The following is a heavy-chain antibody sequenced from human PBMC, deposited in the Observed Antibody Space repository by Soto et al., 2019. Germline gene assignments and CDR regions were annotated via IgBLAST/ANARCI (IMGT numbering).Heavy chain of an antibody. D-gene: IGHD2-21*02. V-gene: IGHV4-4*01. CDR1: GGTVASSHW. CDR3: AREIVTAGGNNYFDP. J-gene: IGHJ5*02. CDR2: VYHTGDT. Sequence: LSLTCGVSGGTVASSHWWSWVRQSPSRGLEWIGNVYHTGDTNFNPSLQSRVTFSVDKSNNQFSLRLTSLTAADTAVYFCAREIVTAGGNNYFDPWGPGTLVTVSS.